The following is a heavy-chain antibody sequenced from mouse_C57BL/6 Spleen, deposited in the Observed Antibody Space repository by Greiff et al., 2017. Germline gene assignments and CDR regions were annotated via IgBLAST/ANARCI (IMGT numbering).Heavy chain of an antibody. V-gene: IGHV1-82*01. CDR2: IYPGDGDT. J-gene: IGHJ4*01. Sequence: VKVVESGPELVKPGASVKISCKASGYAFSSSWMNWVKQRPGKGLEWIGRIYPGDGDTNYNGKFKGKATLTADKSSSTAYMQLSSLTSEDSAVYFCARGEGDYYYAMDYWGQGTSVTVSS. D-gene: IGHD3-3*01. CDR1: GYAFSSSW. CDR3: ARGEGDYYYAMDY.